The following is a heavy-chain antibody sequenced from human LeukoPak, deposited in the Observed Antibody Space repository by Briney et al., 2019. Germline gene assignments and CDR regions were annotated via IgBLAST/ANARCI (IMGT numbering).Heavy chain of an antibody. D-gene: IGHD3/OR15-3a*01. CDR3: AKIGVIGHWYYDL. CDR2: VSGRADRT. J-gene: IGHJ2*01. Sequence: GGSLRLSCAASGFTFSSYAMSWVRQAPGKGLEWVSAVSGRADRTYYADSVRGRFTIFRDNSKNTMYLQMNSLRVGDTAVYYCAKIGVIGHWYYDLWGRGTLVTVSS. V-gene: IGHV3-23*01. CDR1: GFTFSSYA.